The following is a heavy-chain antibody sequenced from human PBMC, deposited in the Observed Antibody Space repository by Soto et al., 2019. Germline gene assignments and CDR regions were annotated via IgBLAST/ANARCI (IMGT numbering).Heavy chain of an antibody. CDR3: ASIPGGPPLRYFDY. V-gene: IGHV3-21*01. CDR1: GFTFSSHS. CDR2: ISSSGSYI. D-gene: IGHD3-10*01. J-gene: IGHJ4*02. Sequence: EVQLVESGGGLVKPGQSLRLSCAASGFTFSSHSMNWVHQAPGKGLEWVSSISSSGSYIYYADSLKGRFAISRDNAKNSLYLQMNSLRAEDTAVYYCASIPGGPPLRYFDYWGQGTLVTVSS.